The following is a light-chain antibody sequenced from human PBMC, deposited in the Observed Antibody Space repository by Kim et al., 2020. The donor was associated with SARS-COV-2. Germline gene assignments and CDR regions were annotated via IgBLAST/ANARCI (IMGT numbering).Light chain of an antibody. J-gene: IGKJ1*01. V-gene: IGKV1-5*03. CDR2: QAS. CDR1: QSVDNW. Sequence: DIQMTQSPSTLSAFVGTRVTITCRASQSVDNWLAWYQQMPGKAPKLLIYQASKLASGVPSRFSGSGPGTTFTLTIYNLQPDDSAIYYCKQYETYWTFGPGTKVDIK. CDR3: KQYETYWT.